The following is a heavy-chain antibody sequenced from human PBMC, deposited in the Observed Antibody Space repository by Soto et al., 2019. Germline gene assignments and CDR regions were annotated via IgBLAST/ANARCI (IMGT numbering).Heavy chain of an antibody. D-gene: IGHD2-21*02. V-gene: IGHV1-69*14. CDR2: IVPMVGSS. CDR3: GLSVTGDIYNWFDP. Sequence: QVRLVQAGAEVKKPGSSVKVSCKASGGSFSSYGITWMRQAPGQGPEWVGGIVPMVGSSDYAQKFQGRVPITADKSTTTDYMELNKLTSRDPAVYYCGLSVTGDIYNWFDPWGQGTMVTVTS. J-gene: IGHJ5*02. CDR1: GGSFSSYG.